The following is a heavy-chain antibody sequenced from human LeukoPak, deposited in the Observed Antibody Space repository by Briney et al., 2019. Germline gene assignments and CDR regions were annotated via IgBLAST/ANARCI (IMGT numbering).Heavy chain of an antibody. Sequence: GASVTVSCTASGYTLTGYYLHWVRQAPGQRLEWMGWINPNTGATHSAQKFQGRITMTRDTSISTAYMDLSRLRSDDTAVYYCARDRVGSGWPRPYYFEVWGQGTLVTVSS. D-gene: IGHD6-19*01. CDR2: INPNTGAT. J-gene: IGHJ4*02. CDR3: ARDRVGSGWPRPYYFEV. V-gene: IGHV1-2*02. CDR1: GYTLTGYY.